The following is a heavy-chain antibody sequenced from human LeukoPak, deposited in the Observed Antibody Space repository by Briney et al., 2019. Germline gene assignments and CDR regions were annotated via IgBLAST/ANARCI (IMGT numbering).Heavy chain of an antibody. J-gene: IGHJ4*02. V-gene: IGHV3-53*01. Sequence: GGSLRLSCAASGFTVSSNYMSWVRQAPGKGLEWVSVIYSGGSTYYADSVKGRFTISRDNSKNTLYLQMNSLRAEDTAIYYCASGYTSSWYRGFDYWAREPWSPSP. CDR2: IYSGGST. CDR1: GFTVSSNY. D-gene: IGHD6-13*01. CDR3: ASGYTSSWYRGFDY.